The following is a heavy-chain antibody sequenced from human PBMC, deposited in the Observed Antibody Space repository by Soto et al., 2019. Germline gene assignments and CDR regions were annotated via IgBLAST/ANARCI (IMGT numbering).Heavy chain of an antibody. CDR2: IKLDGREK. CDR1: GFIFRRYW. Sequence: GGSLRLSCSASGFIFRRYWMAWVRQAPGKGLEWVATIKLDGREKNYLDSVQGRFTISRDDAENSMSLQMSSLRGEDTAVYFCVRELDGYARFDYWGLGTPVTVYS. V-gene: IGHV3-7*01. J-gene: IGHJ4*02. D-gene: IGHD1-1*01. CDR3: VRELDGYARFDY.